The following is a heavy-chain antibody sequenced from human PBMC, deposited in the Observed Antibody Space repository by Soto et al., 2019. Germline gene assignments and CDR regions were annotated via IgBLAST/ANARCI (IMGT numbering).Heavy chain of an antibody. V-gene: IGHV3-21*01. CDR1: GFTFSSYS. J-gene: IGHJ4*02. CDR2: ISSSSYI. D-gene: IGHD3-10*01. CDR3: ARDGSEDVLFEY. Sequence: PGGSLRLSCAASGFTFSSYSMNWVRQAPGKGLEWVSSISSSSYIYYADSVKGRFTISRDSAKNSLYLQLNCLRAEDTAVYYCARDGSEDVLFEYWGQGTLVSVAS.